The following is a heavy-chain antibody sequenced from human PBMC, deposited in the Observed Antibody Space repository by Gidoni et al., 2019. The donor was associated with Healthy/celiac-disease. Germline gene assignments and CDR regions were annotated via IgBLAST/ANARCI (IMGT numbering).Heavy chain of an antibody. J-gene: IGHJ3*02. CDR3: AQTGPLIVGALHGAFDI. D-gene: IGHD1-26*01. CDR1: GYTFTGYY. V-gene: IGHV1-2*06. Sequence: VQLVQSGAEVTKPGASVKVSCTASGYTFTGYYMHWVRQAPGQGLEWMGRINPNSGGTNYAKKFQGRVTMTRDTSISTAYMELSRLRSDDTAVYYCAQTGPLIVGALHGAFDIWGQGTMVTVSS. CDR2: INPNSGGT.